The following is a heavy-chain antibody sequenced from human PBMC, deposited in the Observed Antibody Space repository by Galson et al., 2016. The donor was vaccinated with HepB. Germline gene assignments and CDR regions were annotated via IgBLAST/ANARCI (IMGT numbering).Heavy chain of an antibody. CDR1: GFTFSSYG. D-gene: IGHD6-13*01. Sequence: SLRLSCAASGFTFSSYGMHWVRQAPGKGLEWVAVISYDGSNKYYADSVKGRFTISRDNSKNTLYLQMNSLRAEDPAVYYCAKRSIAAAGPHYYYMDVWGKGTTVTVSS. CDR2: ISYDGSNK. J-gene: IGHJ6*03. CDR3: AKRSIAAAGPHYYYMDV. V-gene: IGHV3-30*18.